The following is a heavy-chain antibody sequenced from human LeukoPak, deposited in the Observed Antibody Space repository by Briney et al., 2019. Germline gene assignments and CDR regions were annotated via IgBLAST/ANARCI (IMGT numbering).Heavy chain of an antibody. CDR3: ARVGHVRGSYPTAYYYYYYMDV. D-gene: IGHD1-26*01. CDR1: GGSFSGYY. Sequence: SETLSLTCAVYGGSFSGYYWSWIRQPPGKGLEWIGEINHSGSTNYNPSLKSRVTISVDTSKNQFSLKLSSVTAADTAVYYCARVGHVRGSYPTAYYYYYYMDVWGKGTTVTISS. CDR2: INHSGST. V-gene: IGHV4-34*01. J-gene: IGHJ6*03.